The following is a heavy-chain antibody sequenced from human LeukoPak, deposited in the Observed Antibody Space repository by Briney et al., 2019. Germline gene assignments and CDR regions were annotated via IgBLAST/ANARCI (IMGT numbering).Heavy chain of an antibody. Sequence: SETLSLTCAVSGGSISSYYWSWIRQPPGKGLEWIGYIYYSGSTNYNPSLKSRVTISVDTSKNQFSLKLSSVTAADTAVYYCAREDYYYGMDVWGQGTTVTVSS. V-gene: IGHV4-59*01. CDR3: AREDYYYGMDV. J-gene: IGHJ6*02. CDR2: IYYSGST. CDR1: GGSISSYY.